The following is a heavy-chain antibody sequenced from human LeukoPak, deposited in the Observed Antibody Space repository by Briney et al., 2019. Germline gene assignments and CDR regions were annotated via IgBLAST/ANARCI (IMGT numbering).Heavy chain of an antibody. J-gene: IGHJ4*02. CDR3: AADLSYRGWADY. CDR1: GFTFTCSA. CDR2: IVVGSGNT. D-gene: IGHD3-16*01. V-gene: IGHV1-58*01. Sequence: ASVKVSCKASGFTFTCSAVQWVRQARGQRLEWIGWIVVGSGNTNYAQKFQERVTITRDMSTSTAYTELSSLRSEDTAVYYCAADLSYRGWADYWGQGTLVTVSS.